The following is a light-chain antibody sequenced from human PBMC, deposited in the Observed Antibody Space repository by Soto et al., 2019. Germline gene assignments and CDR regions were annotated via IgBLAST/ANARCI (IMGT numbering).Light chain of an antibody. CDR2: GAS. CDR3: QQYVSSVT. CDR1: QSVDSSF. V-gene: IGKV3-20*01. Sequence: DIVLTQSPGSLSLSPGERATLSCRASQSVDSSFFAWYQQKPGQAPRLLIYGASKRATGTPDMFSGSGSGTDFTLTITRLEPEDFAVYYCQQYVSSVTFGQGTKVEIK. J-gene: IGKJ1*01.